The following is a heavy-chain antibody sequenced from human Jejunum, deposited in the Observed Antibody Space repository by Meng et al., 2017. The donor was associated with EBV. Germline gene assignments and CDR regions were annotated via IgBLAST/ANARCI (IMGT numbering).Heavy chain of an antibody. D-gene: IGHD3-22*01. J-gene: IGHJ5*02. CDR3: AREARSSGYHPGIGP. Sequence: QVQLQQWGAGLLQPSETLSLTCAVYGASFSDYYWTWIRQPPGKGLEWIGEVDHGGRTKYNPSLKSRVTISVDTSKNQFSLTLSSVTAADTAVYYCAREARSSGYHPGIGPWGQGPLVTVSS. V-gene: IGHV4-34*01. CDR1: GASFSDYY. CDR2: VDHGGRT.